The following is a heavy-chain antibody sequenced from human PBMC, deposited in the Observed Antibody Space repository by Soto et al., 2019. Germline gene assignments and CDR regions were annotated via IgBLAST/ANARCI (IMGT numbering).Heavy chain of an antibody. CDR3: ARLASSHGYYYYYGMDV. CDR2: IYPGDSDT. V-gene: IGHV5-51*01. Sequence: GESLKISCKGSGYSFTNYWIGWVRQMPGKGLEWMGIIYPGDSDTRYSPSFQGQVTISADKSISTAYLQWSSLKASDTAMYYCARLASSHGYYYYYGMDVWGQGTTVTVSS. J-gene: IGHJ6*02. CDR1: GYSFTNYW.